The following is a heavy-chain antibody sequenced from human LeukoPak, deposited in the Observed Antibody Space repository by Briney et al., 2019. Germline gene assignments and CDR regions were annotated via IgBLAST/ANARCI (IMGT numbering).Heavy chain of an antibody. Sequence: GWSLRLSCAASGFTFSSRAMSWVRQAPGKGLEWVSAIGGSGGTTYYADSVKGRFTISRDNSKNTLYLQMNSLRAEDTAVYYCAKDRYDWNNAFDYWGQGTLVTVSS. CDR3: AKDRYDWNNAFDY. D-gene: IGHD1/OR15-1a*01. CDR1: GFTFSSRA. CDR2: IGGSGGTT. J-gene: IGHJ4*02. V-gene: IGHV3-23*01.